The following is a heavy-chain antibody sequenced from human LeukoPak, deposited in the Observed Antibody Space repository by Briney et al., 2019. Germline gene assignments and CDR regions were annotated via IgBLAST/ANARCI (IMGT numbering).Heavy chain of an antibody. Sequence: GGSLRLPCAASGFTFSSFAMSWVRQAPGKGLEWVSAISGSGGTTYYADSVKGRFTIPRDNSKSTLYLQMNSLRAEDTAVYYCAKEKSLEFDYWGQGTLVTVSS. CDR2: ISGSGGTT. V-gene: IGHV3-23*01. CDR3: AKEKSLEFDY. D-gene: IGHD1-1*01. CDR1: GFTFSSFA. J-gene: IGHJ4*02.